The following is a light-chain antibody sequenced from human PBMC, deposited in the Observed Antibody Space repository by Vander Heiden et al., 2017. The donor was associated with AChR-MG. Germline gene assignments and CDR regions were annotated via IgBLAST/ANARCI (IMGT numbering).Light chain of an antibody. CDR3: QQSYSPQT. V-gene: IGKV1-39*01. CDR1: QDISNY. CDR2: AAS. Sequence: IQLTQSPSSLSASVGDRVTITCRASQDISNYLNWYQQKPGKAPKSLIYAASNFQSGVPSRFNGSGSGTDFTLTISRLRPEDFATYYWQQSYSPQTFGQGTKVEIK. J-gene: IGKJ1*01.